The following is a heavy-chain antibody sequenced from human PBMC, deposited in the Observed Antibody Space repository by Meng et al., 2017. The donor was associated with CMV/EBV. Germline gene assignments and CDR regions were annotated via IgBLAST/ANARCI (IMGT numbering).Heavy chain of an antibody. V-gene: IGHV1-2*02. CDR3: ARGPLGEYSNYDAP. CDR2: INPNSGGT. CDR1: GYTFTGYD. D-gene: IGHD4-11*01. Sequence: VQRVQSWAEVKKPGASVKVSCKASGYTFTGYDMHWVRQAPGLGLEWMGWINPNSGGTNYAQKFQGRVTMTRDTSISTAYMELSRLRSDDTAVYYCARGPLGEYSNYDAPWGQGTLVTVSS. J-gene: IGHJ5*02.